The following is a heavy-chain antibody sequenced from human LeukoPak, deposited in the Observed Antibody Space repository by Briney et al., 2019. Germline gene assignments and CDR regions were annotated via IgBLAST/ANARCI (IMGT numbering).Heavy chain of an antibody. CDR1: GFTFSNYA. Sequence: GGSLRLSCAASGFTFSNYAMAWVRQAPGKGLEWVSTISGPDRRTYYADSVKGRFTISRDNSKNTVYLQMNSVRAEDTAVYYCARALARWGQGTLVTVS. J-gene: IGHJ4*02. V-gene: IGHV3-23*01. CDR3: ARALAR. CDR2: ISGPDRRT.